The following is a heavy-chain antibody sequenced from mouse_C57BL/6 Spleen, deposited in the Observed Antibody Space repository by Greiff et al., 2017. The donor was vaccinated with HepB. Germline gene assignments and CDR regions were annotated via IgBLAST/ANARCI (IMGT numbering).Heavy chain of an antibody. J-gene: IGHJ2*01. CDR3: AREGGYYGSSYGDFDY. Sequence: VQLQQSGPELVKPGASVKISCKASGYAFSSSWMNWVKQRPGKGLEWIGRIYPGDGDTNYNGKFKGKAKLTADKSSSTAYMQLSSLTSEDSAVYFCAREGGYYGSSYGDFDYWGQGTTLTVSS. CDR1: GYAFSSSW. D-gene: IGHD1-1*01. V-gene: IGHV1-82*01. CDR2: IYPGDGDT.